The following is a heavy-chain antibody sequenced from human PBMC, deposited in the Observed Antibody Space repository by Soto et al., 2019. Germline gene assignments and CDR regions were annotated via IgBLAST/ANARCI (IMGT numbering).Heavy chain of an antibody. CDR2: ISYDGSNK. CDR3: ARDGLIVGATQRLLDY. CDR1: GFTFSSYA. J-gene: IGHJ4*02. V-gene: IGHV3-30-3*01. Sequence: GGSLRLSCAASGFTFSSYAMHWVRQAPGKGLEWVAVISYDGSNKYYADSVKGRFTISRDNSKNTLYLQMNSLRAEDTAVYYCARDGLIVGATQRLLDYWGQGTLVTVSS. D-gene: IGHD1-26*01.